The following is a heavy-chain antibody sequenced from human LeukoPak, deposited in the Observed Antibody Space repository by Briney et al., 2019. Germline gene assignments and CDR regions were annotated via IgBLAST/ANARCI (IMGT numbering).Heavy chain of an antibody. Sequence: GASVKVSCKASGGTFSSYAISWVRQAPGQGLEWMGGIIPIFGTANYAQKFQGRVTITTDESTSTAYMELSSLRSEDTAVYYCARSGFRFGPKTGYCYMDVWGKGTTVTVSS. CDR2: IIPIFGTA. CDR1: GGTFSSYA. CDR3: ARSGFRFGPKTGYCYMDV. V-gene: IGHV1-69*05. D-gene: IGHD3-10*01. J-gene: IGHJ6*03.